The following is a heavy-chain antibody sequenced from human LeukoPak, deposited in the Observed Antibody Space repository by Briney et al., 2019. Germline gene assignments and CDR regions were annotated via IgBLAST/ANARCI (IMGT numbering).Heavy chain of an antibody. Sequence: GESLRLSCAASGFTFSTYAIHWVRQAPGKGLEGVAVIWFDGSEQYYADSVKGRFTISRDNSKNTLYLQMNSLRAEDTAVYYCAKSPNPYCSSTSCFWFDYWGQGTLVTVSS. CDR2: IWFDGSEQ. J-gene: IGHJ4*02. D-gene: IGHD2-2*01. CDR1: GFTFSTYA. CDR3: AKSPNPYCSSTSCFWFDY. V-gene: IGHV3-33*06.